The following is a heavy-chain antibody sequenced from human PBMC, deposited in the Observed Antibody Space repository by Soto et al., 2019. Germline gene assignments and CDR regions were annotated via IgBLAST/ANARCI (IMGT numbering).Heavy chain of an antibody. V-gene: IGHV4-39*07. CDR1: GGSIATPSHY. J-gene: IGHJ3*01. CDR2: IYYGGAT. CDR3: ARVTISPFDAFDL. Sequence: PSETLSLTCAVSGGSIATPSHYWAWIRQSPQKGLQWIGHIYYGGATYYNLSLKSRVTISVDTSKNQFSLRLRSVTATDTAIYYFARVTISPFDAFDLRAQRTMDTGSS. D-gene: IGHD3-3*02.